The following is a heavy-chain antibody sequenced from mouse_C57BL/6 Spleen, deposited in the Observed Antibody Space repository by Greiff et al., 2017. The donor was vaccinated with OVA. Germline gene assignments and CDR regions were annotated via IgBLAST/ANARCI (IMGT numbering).Heavy chain of an antibody. Sequence: QVQLQQPGAELVKPGASVKLSCKASGYTFTSYWMHWVKQRPGQGLEWIGMIHPNSGSTNYNEKFKSKATLTVDKSPSTAYMQLSSLTSEDSAVYYCARRQVRSFDYWGQGTTLTVSS. CDR2: IHPNSGST. CDR1: GYTFTSYW. V-gene: IGHV1-64*01. CDR3: ARRQVRSFDY. D-gene: IGHD3-2*02. J-gene: IGHJ2*01.